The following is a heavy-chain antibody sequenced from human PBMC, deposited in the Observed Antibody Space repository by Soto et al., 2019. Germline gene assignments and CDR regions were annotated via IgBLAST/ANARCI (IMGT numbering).Heavy chain of an antibody. Sequence: GGSLRLSCAASGFTFSDYYMSWIRQAPGKGLEWVSYIGGSGSPIYYADSLKGRFTISRDNAKNSLYLQMNSLRAEDTAVYYCARQSTIFGVADFDHWGQGTLVTVSS. D-gene: IGHD3-3*01. CDR1: GFTFSDYY. CDR3: ARQSTIFGVADFDH. V-gene: IGHV3-11*01. J-gene: IGHJ4*02. CDR2: IGGSGSPI.